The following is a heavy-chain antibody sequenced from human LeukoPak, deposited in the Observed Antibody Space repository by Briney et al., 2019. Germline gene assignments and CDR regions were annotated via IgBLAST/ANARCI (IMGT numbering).Heavy chain of an antibody. D-gene: IGHD4-17*01. Sequence: SETLSLTCDVSGVSFRTYYWSRIRQSPEKGVEWIGEVNHSGYANYNPSLKGRVIISVDPSKNQLSLKLSSVTAADTAVYERQLYGSDYWGQGTLVTVSS. CDR3: QLYGSDY. CDR1: GVSFRTYY. J-gene: IGHJ4*02. V-gene: IGHV4-34*01. CDR2: VNHSGYA.